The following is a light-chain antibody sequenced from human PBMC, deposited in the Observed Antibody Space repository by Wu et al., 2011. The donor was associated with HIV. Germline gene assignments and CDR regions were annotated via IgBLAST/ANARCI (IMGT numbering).Light chain of an antibody. V-gene: IGKV3-20*01. Sequence: EIVLTQSPATLSLSPGQRATLSCRVSQSVATSLAWYQQKPGQAPRLLIFGASNRATGIPARFSGSGSGTDFTLTISRLEPEDFAVYYCQHYGTSPYTFGQGTKLEIK. J-gene: IGKJ2*01. CDR3: QHYGTSPYT. CDR2: GAS. CDR1: QSVATS.